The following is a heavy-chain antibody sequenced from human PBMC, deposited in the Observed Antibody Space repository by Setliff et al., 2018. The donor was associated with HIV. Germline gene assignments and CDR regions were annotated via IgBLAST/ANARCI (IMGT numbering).Heavy chain of an antibody. J-gene: IGHJ4*02. CDR1: GFTFTNSA. CDR2: IVVGSGNT. Sequence: SVKVSCKASGFTFTNSAVQWVRQARGQRLEWIGWIVVGSGNTNYAQKFQERVTITRDMSTSRAYMELSGLRTEDTAVYYCARGPAWVGGSYHFDHWGLGTLVTVSS. D-gene: IGHD1-26*01. CDR3: ARGPAWVGGSYHFDH. V-gene: IGHV1-58*01.